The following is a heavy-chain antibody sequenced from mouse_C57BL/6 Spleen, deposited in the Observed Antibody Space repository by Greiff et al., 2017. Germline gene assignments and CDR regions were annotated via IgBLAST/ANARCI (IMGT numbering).Heavy chain of an antibody. V-gene: IGHV1-81*01. J-gene: IGHJ4*01. Sequence: VQLQQSGAELARPGASVKLSCKASGYTFTSYGISWVKQRTGQGLEWIGEIYPRSGNTYYNEKFKGKATLTADKSSSTAYMELRSLTSEDSAVYFCARARSYYDSSRYAMDYWGQGTSVTVSS. CDR2: IYPRSGNT. CDR1: GYTFTSYG. D-gene: IGHD1-1*01. CDR3: ARARSYYDSSRYAMDY.